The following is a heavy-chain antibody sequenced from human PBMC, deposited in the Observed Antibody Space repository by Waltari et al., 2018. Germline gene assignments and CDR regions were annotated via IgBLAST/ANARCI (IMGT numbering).Heavy chain of an antibody. Sequence: QVQLQQWGAGLLQPSETLSLTCAVYGGSFSGYYWSWIRQPPGKGLEWIGEINHSGSTNYNPSLKSRVTISVDTSKNQFSLKLSSVTAADTAVYYCARTRYSSSSPLDYWGQGTLVTVSS. CDR3: ARTRYSSSSPLDY. CDR2: INHSGST. CDR1: GGSFSGYY. V-gene: IGHV4-34*01. J-gene: IGHJ4*02. D-gene: IGHD6-6*01.